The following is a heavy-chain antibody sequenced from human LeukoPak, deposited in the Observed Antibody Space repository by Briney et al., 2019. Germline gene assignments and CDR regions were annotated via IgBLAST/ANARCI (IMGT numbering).Heavy chain of an antibody. CDR1: GFTFSSYE. V-gene: IGHV3-48*03. D-gene: IGHD4-17*01. CDR3: ARDRTVTTRSYYYYYYGMDV. Sequence: GGSLRLSCAASGFTFSSYEMNWVRQAPGKGLEWVSYISSSGSTIYHADSVKGRFTISRDNAKNSLYLQMNSLRAEDTAVYYCARDRTVTTRSYYYYYYGMDVWGQGTTVTVSS. J-gene: IGHJ6*02. CDR2: ISSSGSTI.